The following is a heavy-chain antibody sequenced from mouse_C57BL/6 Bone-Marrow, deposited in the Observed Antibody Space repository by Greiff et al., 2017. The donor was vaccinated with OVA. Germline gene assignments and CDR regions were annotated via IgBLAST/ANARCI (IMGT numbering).Heavy chain of an antibody. CDR2: IDPENGDT. CDR3: TTYFFYDSYYVLSFAY. D-gene: IGHD2-3*01. Sequence: VQLQQSGAELVRPGASVKLSCTASGFTIKDDYMHWVKQRPEQGLEWIGWIDPENGDTEYASKFQGKATITADTSSNTAYLQLSSLTSEDTAVYYCTTYFFYDSYYVLSFAYWGQGTLVTVSA. V-gene: IGHV14-4*01. CDR1: GFTIKDDY. J-gene: IGHJ3*01.